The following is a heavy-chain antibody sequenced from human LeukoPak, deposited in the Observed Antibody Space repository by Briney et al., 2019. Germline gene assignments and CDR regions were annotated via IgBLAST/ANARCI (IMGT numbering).Heavy chain of an antibody. D-gene: IGHD3-22*01. CDR3: TKCYDSSGYYYQLIDY. Sequence: GGSLKLSCAASGFTFSSYAMSWVRQAPGKGLEWVSAISGSGGSTYYADSVKGRFTISRDNSKNTLYLQMNSLRAEDTAVYYCTKCYDSSGYYYQLIDYWGQGTLVTVSS. J-gene: IGHJ4*02. V-gene: IGHV3-23*01. CDR2: ISGSGGST. CDR1: GFTFSSYA.